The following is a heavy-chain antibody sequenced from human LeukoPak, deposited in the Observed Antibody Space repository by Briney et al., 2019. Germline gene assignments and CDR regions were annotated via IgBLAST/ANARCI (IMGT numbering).Heavy chain of an antibody. J-gene: IGHJ3*02. CDR1: GFTFDDYA. CDR2: ISWNSGSI. CDR3: AKDISPLGRDAFDI. Sequence: GGSLRLSCAASGFTFDDYAMHWVRQAPGKGLEWVSGISWNSGSIGYADSVKGRFTISRDNAKNSLYLQMNSLRAEDTALYYCAKDISPLGRDAFDIWGQGTMVTVSS. V-gene: IGHV3-9*01.